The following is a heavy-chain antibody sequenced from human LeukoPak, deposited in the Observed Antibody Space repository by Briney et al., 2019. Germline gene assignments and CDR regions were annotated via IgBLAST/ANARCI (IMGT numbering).Heavy chain of an antibody. D-gene: IGHD4-23*01. V-gene: IGHV1-69*13. CDR3: ARVGVGLRWTFFDY. CDR1: GGTFSSYA. CDR2: IIPIFGTA. Sequence: SVKVSCKASGGTFSSYAISWVRQAPGQGLEWMGGIIPIFGTANYAQKFQGRVTITADESTSTAYMELSSLRSEDTAVYYCARVGVGLRWTFFDYWGQGTLVTVSS. J-gene: IGHJ4*02.